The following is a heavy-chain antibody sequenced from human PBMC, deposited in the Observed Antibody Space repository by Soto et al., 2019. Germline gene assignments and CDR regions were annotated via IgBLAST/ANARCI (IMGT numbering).Heavy chain of an antibody. V-gene: IGHV1-46*01. CDR2: INPSGGST. Sequence: ASVKVSCKASGYTFTSYDMHWVRQAPGQGLEGMGIINPSGGSTSYAQKFQGRVTMTRDTATSTVYMELSSLRSEDTAVYYCATDLGPYCPNGVCYYFHYWGQGPMVTVS. CDR1: GYTFTSYD. J-gene: IGHJ4*02. CDR3: ATDLGPYCPNGVCYYFHY. D-gene: IGHD2-8*01.